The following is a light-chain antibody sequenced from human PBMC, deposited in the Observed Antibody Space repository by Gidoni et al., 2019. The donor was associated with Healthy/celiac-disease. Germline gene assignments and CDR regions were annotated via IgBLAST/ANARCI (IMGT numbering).Light chain of an antibody. CDR1: QSVSSY. CDR3: QQRSNWPPIT. Sequence: IVLTQSPATLPLSPGAGATLPCGASQSVSSYLAWYQQKPGQAPRLLIYDASNRATGIPARFSGSGSGTDFTLTISSLEPEDFAVYYCQQRSNWPPITFGQGTRLEIK. V-gene: IGKV3-11*01. J-gene: IGKJ5*01. CDR2: DAS.